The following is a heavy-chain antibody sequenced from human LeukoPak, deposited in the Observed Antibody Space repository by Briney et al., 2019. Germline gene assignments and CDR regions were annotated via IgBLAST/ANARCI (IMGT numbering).Heavy chain of an antibody. J-gene: IGHJ5*02. D-gene: IGHD4/OR15-4a*01. V-gene: IGHV4-39*01. Sequence: SDTLSLTCTVSGGSISSTSYYWGWIRQPPGKGLEWIGSIYYSGSTYYNPSLKSRVTISVDTSKNQFSLKLSSVTAADTAVYYCAAPTSLSANWFDPWGQRTLVTVSS. CDR3: AAPTSLSANWFDP. CDR2: IYYSGST. CDR1: GGSISSTSYY.